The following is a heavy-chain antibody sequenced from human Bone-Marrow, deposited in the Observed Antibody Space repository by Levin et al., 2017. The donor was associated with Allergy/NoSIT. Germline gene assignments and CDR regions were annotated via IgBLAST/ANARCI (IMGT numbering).Heavy chain of an antibody. D-gene: IGHD3-16*01. Sequence: HSGGSLRLSCAASGFTFSNYAMYWVRLAPGKGLEWVAGISYGGSNKYYADSVKGRFTISRDNSKNTVYLQMNSLRAEDTAVFYCAKERDSGAYIYWGQGTLVTVSS. CDR3: AKERDSGAYIY. V-gene: IGHV3-30*18. CDR2: ISYGGSNK. CDR1: GFTFSNYA. J-gene: IGHJ4*02.